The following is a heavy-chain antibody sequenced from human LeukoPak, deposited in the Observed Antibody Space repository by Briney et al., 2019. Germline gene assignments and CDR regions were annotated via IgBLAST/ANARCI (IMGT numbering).Heavy chain of an antibody. J-gene: IGHJ4*02. CDR2: IYTSGST. D-gene: IGHD6-13*01. V-gene: IGHV4-4*09. CDR1: GGSISSYY. Sequence: SETLSLTCTVSGGSISSYYWSWIRQPPGKGLEWIGYIYTSGSTNYNPSLKSRVTISVDTSKNQFSLKLSSVTAADTAVYYCARNSIAAAGNIIDYWGQGTLVTLSS. CDR3: ARNSIAAAGNIIDY.